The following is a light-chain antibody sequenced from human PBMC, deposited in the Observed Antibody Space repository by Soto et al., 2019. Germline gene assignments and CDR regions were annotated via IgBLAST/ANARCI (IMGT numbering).Light chain of an antibody. J-gene: IGKJ2*03. CDR3: QQYNSYPYS. Sequence: DIQMTQSPSTLSASVGDRVTITCRASQSISSWLAWYQQKPGKAPNFLIYDASSLESGVPSRFSGSGSGTEFTLTISSLQPDDFATYYCQQYNSYPYSFGQGTKLEMK. V-gene: IGKV1-5*01. CDR1: QSISSW. CDR2: DAS.